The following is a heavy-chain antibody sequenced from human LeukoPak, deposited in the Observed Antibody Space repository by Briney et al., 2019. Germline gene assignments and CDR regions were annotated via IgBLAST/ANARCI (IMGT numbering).Heavy chain of an antibody. CDR2: VYYSGST. Sequence: SETLSLTCTVSGGSISSYYWSWIRQPPGKGLEWIGSVYYSGSTYYNPSLKSRVTISVDTSKNQFSLKLSSVTAADTAVYYCARVIGGSGWPGYYYYYYMDVWGKGTTVTISS. V-gene: IGHV4-59*05. D-gene: IGHD6-19*01. CDR1: GGSISSYY. J-gene: IGHJ6*03. CDR3: ARVIGGSGWPGYYYYYYMDV.